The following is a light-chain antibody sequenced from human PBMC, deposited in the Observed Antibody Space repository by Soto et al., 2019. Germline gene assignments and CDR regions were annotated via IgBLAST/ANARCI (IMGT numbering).Light chain of an antibody. J-gene: IGKJ1*01. V-gene: IGKV3-20*01. CDR2: GAS. CDR3: QQYGSSPMA. Sequence: MTQSPATLSVSPGERVTLSCRASRSVSSNLAWYQQKPGQAPRLLMYGASTRATGIPARFSGSGSGTDFTLTISRLEPEDFAVYYCQQYGSSPMAFGQGTKVDIK. CDR1: RSVSSN.